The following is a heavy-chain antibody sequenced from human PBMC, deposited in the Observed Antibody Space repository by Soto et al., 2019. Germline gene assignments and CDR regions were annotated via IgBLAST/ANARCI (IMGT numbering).Heavy chain of an antibody. CDR3: ARQGRYCSGGSCYSHYGMDV. CDR2: IYYSGST. D-gene: IGHD2-15*01. Sequence: QVQLQESGPGLVKPSETLSLTCTVSGGSISSYYWSWIRQPPGKGLEWIGYIYYSGSTNYNPSLKSRVTISVDTSKNQFSLTLSSVTAADTAVYYCARQGRYCSGGSCYSHYGMDVWGQGTTVTVSS. V-gene: IGHV4-59*01. CDR1: GGSISSYY. J-gene: IGHJ6*02.